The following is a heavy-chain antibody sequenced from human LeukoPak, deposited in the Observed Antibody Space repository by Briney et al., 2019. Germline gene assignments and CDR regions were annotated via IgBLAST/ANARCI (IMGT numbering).Heavy chain of an antibody. J-gene: IGHJ4*02. CDR3: AKERAGSSSSWAPTDY. CDR1: GFTFSSYA. V-gene: IGHV3-23*01. Sequence: PGGSLRLSCAASGFTFSSYAMSWVRQAPGKGLEWVSAISGSGGSTYYADSVKGRFTISRDNSQNTLYLQMNSLRAEDTAVYYCAKERAGSSSSWAPTDYWGQGTLVTVSS. D-gene: IGHD6-13*01. CDR2: ISGSGGST.